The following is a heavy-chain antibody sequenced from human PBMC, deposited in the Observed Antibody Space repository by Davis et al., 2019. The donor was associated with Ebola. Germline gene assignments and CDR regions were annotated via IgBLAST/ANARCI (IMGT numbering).Heavy chain of an antibody. J-gene: IGHJ4*02. CDR3: ARGRGGYGYPDY. Sequence: ESLKISCAASGFTFSSYSMNWIRQPPGKGLEWIGEINHSGSTNYNPSLKSRVTISVDTSKNQFSLKLSSVTAADTAVYYCARGRGGYGYPDYWGQGTLVTVSS. D-gene: IGHD5-12*01. CDR2: INHSGST. V-gene: IGHV4-34*01. CDR1: GFTFSSYS.